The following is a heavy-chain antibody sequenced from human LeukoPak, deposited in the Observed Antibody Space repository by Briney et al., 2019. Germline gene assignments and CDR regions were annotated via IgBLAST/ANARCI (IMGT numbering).Heavy chain of an antibody. V-gene: IGHV3-9*01. Sequence: PGGSLRLSCAASGFTFDDYAMHWVRQAPGKGLEWVSGISWNSGSIGYADSVKGRFTISRDNAKNPLYLQMNSLRAEDTALYYCAKGPMIRGPFDYWGQGTLVTVSS. J-gene: IGHJ4*02. CDR3: AKGPMIRGPFDY. CDR1: GFTFDDYA. CDR2: ISWNSGSI. D-gene: IGHD3-22*01.